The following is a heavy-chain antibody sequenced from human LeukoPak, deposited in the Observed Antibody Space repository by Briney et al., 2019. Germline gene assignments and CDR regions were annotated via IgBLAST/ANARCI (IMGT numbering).Heavy chain of an antibody. J-gene: IGHJ4*02. CDR3: ARDLVIMITFGGVTASFDY. CDR2: INPNSGGT. CDR1: DYTFTSYG. D-gene: IGHD3-16*01. Sequence: ASVKVSCKASDYTFTSYGISWVRQAPGQGLEWMGWINPNSGGTNYAQKLQGRVTMTTDTSTSTAYMELRSLGSDDTAVYYCARDLVIMITFGGVTASFDYWGQGTLVTVSS. V-gene: IGHV1-18*01.